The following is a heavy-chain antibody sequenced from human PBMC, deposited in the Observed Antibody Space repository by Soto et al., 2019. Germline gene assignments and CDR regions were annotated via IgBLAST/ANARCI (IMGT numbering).Heavy chain of an antibody. D-gene: IGHD3-3*01. CDR3: ANGRSYYDFWSGYYPPLDY. V-gene: IGHV3-30*18. J-gene: IGHJ4*02. CDR1: GFTFSSYG. Sequence: QVQLVESGGGVVQPGRSLRLSSAASGFTFSSYGMHWVRQAPGKGLEWVAVISYDGSNKYYADSVKGRFTISRDNSKNTLYLQMNSLRAEDTAVYYCANGRSYYDFWSGYYPPLDYWGQGTLVTVSS. CDR2: ISYDGSNK.